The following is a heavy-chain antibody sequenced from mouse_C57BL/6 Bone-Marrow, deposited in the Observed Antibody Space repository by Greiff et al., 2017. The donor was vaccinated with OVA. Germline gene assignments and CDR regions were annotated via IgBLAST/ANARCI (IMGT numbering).Heavy chain of an antibody. Sequence: EVKLMESGGGLVQPGGSLKLSCAASGFTFSDYYMYWVRQTPEKRLEWVAYISNGGGSTYYPDTVKGRFTISRDNAKNTLYLQMSRLKSEDTAMYYCARLNYENAMDYWGQGTSVTVSS. CDR3: ARLNYENAMDY. D-gene: IGHD2-4*01. J-gene: IGHJ4*01. CDR1: GFTFSDYY. V-gene: IGHV5-12*01. CDR2: ISNGGGST.